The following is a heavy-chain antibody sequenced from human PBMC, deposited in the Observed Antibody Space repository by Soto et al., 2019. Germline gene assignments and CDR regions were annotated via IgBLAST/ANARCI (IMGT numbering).Heavy chain of an antibody. CDR1: GCPFSSYA. D-gene: IGHD6-19*01. J-gene: IGHJ4*02. CDR3: ANGVVYEWILEGIAVAGPTFDY. V-gene: IGHV3-23*01. Sequence: GGSLRLSCASSGCPFSSYAMSWVRQAPGKGLEWVSAISGSGGSTYYADSVKGRFTISRDNSKNTLYLQMNSLRAEDTAVYYCANGVVYEWILEGIAVAGPTFDYWGQGTLVTVSS. CDR2: ISGSGGST.